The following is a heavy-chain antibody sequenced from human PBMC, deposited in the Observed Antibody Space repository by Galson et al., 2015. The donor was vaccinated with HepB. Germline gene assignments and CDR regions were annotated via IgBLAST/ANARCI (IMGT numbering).Heavy chain of an antibody. CDR2: IKSKTDGGTA. CDR3: TTAPAYYYVSGLDDY. V-gene: IGHV3-15*01. D-gene: IGHD3-10*01. J-gene: IGHJ4*02. CDR1: GFSFSNAW. Sequence: SLRLSCAASGFSFSNAWMSWVRQAPGKGLEWVGRIKSKTDGGTADYAAPVKGRFTISRDDSKNTLYLQMNNLKTEDTAVYYCTTAPAYYYVSGLDDYWGQGTLVTVSS.